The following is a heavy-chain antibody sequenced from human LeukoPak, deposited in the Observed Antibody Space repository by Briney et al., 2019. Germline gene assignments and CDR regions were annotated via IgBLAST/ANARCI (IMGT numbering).Heavy chain of an antibody. Sequence: GASVTVSCKASGGTFSSYTISWVRQAPGQGLEWMGRIIPILGIANYAQKFQGRVTITADKSTSTAYMELSSLRSEDTAVYYCASKNEYSNYDYWGQGTLVTVSS. J-gene: IGHJ4*02. CDR3: ASKNEYSNYDY. CDR1: GGTFSSYT. V-gene: IGHV1-69*02. CDR2: IIPILGIA. D-gene: IGHD4-11*01.